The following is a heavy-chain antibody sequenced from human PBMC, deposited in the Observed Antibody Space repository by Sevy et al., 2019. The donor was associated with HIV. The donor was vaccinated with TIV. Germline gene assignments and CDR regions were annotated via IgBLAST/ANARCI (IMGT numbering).Heavy chain of an antibody. CDR2: IIPRVGLT. D-gene: IGHD2-21*01. V-gene: IGHV1-69*10. CDR1: GGSLSNYG. J-gene: IGHJ4*02. Sequence: ASVKVSCKASGGSLSNYGMNWVRQAPGQGLEWTGGIIPRVGLTNYAQKFRDRVTITADESTNTVYIEVRRLTSEDTGVYYCASVRPCGGDCYYFDSWGQGTLVTVSS. CDR3: ASVRPCGGDCYYFDS.